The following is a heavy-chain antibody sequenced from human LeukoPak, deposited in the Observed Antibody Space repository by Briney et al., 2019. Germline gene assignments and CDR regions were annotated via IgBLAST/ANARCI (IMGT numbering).Heavy chain of an antibody. CDR1: GFTFSDYE. Sequence: GGSLRLACAASGFTFSDYEMNWVRQTPGTGLEWLASISGSGQTIYHADSVEGRFTISRDNAKNSLYLQMNGLSAEDTAVYFCARRGYSGSWGGIRWFDPWGQGTLVTVSS. D-gene: IGHD6-13*01. CDR3: ARRGYSGSWGGIRWFDP. J-gene: IGHJ5*02. V-gene: IGHV3-48*03. CDR2: ISGSGQTI.